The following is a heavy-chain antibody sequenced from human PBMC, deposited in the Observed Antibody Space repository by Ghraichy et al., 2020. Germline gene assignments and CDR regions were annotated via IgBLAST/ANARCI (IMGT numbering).Heavy chain of an antibody. CDR2: IYYSGST. Sequence: SETLSLTCTVSGGSISSYYWSWIRQPPGKGLEWIGYIYYSGSTNYNPSLKSRVTISVDTSKNQFSLKLSSVTAADTAVYYCARGAVTTVSDYWGQGTLVTVSS. J-gene: IGHJ4*02. CDR1: GGSISSYY. D-gene: IGHD4-17*01. CDR3: ARGAVTTVSDY. V-gene: IGHV4-59*01.